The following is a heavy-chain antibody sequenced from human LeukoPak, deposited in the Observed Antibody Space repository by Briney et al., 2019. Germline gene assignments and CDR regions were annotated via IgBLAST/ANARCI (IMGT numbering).Heavy chain of an antibody. D-gene: IGHD6-19*01. V-gene: IGHV1-24*01. CDR1: GYTLTELS. Sequence: ASVKVSCKVSGYTLTELSMHWVRQAPGKGLEWMGGFDPEDGETIYAQKFQGRVTMTEDTSTDTAYMELSSLRSEDTAVYYCATVRSYSSDWYRFFDYWGQGTLVTVSS. CDR2: FDPEDGET. CDR3: ATVRSYSSDWYRFFDY. J-gene: IGHJ4*02.